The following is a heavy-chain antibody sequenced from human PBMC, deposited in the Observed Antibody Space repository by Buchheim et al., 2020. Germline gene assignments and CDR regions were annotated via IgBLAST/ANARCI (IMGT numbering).Heavy chain of an antibody. D-gene: IGHD6-13*01. Sequence: QVQLQQWGAGPLKPSETLSLTCAVFGGSFSDYYWSWLRQPPGKGLEWIGDINHSGSTNYSPSLKSRVTISVDTSKNKFSLKLSSMTAADTAVYYCARGPTIAEESTFYFDYWGKGTL. V-gene: IGHV4-34*01. J-gene: IGHJ4*02. CDR2: INHSGST. CDR3: ARGPTIAEESTFYFDY. CDR1: GGSFSDYY.